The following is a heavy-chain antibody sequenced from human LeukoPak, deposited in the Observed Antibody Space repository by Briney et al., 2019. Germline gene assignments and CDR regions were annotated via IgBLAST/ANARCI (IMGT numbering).Heavy chain of an antibody. CDR3: AREYSGSYYVAAFDV. V-gene: IGHV3-33*01. D-gene: IGHD1-26*01. CDR2: IRSDGNNK. J-gene: IGHJ3*01. CDR1: GFTFNNYG. Sequence: GGSLRLSRAASGFTFNNYGMHWVRQAPGKGLEWVAVIRSDGNNKYYVDSVKGRFTVSRDKSKNTLYLQMNSLRAEDTAVYYCAREYSGSYYVAAFDVWGQGTLVTVSS.